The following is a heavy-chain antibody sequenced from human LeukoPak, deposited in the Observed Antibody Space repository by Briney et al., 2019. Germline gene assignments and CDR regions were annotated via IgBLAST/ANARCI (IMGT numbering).Heavy chain of an antibody. Sequence: GSLRLSCAASGFTFSSYWMSWIRQPPGKGLEWIGEINHSGSTNYNPSLKSRVTISVDTSKNQFSLKLSSVTAADTAVYYCAREGFMINAFDIWGQGTMVTVSS. CDR3: AREGFMINAFDI. D-gene: IGHD3-22*01. CDR1: GFTFSSYW. J-gene: IGHJ3*02. CDR2: INHSGST. V-gene: IGHV4-34*01.